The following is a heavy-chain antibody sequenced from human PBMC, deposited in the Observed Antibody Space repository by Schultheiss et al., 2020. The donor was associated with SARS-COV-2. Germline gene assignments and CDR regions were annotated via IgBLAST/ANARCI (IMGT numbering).Heavy chain of an antibody. CDR1: GFTFSSYA. D-gene: IGHD5-18*01. CDR3: ASVDTAMVPPWH. V-gene: IGHV3-23*01. CDR2: ISGSGGST. Sequence: GGSLRLSCAASGFTFSSYAMSWVRQAPGKGLEWVSAISGSGGSTYYADSVKGRFTISRDNSKNTLYLQMNSLRAEDTDVYYCASVDTAMVPPWHWGQGTLVTVSS. J-gene: IGHJ4*02.